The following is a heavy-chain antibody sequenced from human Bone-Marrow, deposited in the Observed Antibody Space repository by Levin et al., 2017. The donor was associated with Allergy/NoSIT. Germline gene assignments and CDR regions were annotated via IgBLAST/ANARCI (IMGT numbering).Heavy chain of an antibody. CDR1: GFAFSSYA. Sequence: GESLKISCAASGFAFSSYAMTWVRQAPEKGLEWVATVSGSGGSTYYADSVKGRFTVSKDTPTNTVFLQMNSLRAEDTAIYYCATAFMITFGGIISPLDPWGQGTLVTVSS. CDR3: ATAFMITFGGIISPLDP. CDR2: VSGSGGST. D-gene: IGHD3-16*02. J-gene: IGHJ5*02. V-gene: IGHV3-23*01.